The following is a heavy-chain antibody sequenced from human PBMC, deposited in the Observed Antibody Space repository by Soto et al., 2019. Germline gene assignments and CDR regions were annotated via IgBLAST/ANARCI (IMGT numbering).Heavy chain of an antibody. V-gene: IGHV1-69*12. Sequence: QVQLVQSGAEVKKPGSSVKVSCKASGGTFSSYAISWVRQAPGQGLEWMGGIIPIFGTANYAQKFQGRVTITADDSTSTAYMELSSLRSEDTAVYYCARDGAGLVTPDMYNWFDPWGQGTLVTVSS. CDR2: IIPIFGTA. J-gene: IGHJ5*02. CDR3: ARDGAGLVTPDMYNWFDP. D-gene: IGHD2-21*02. CDR1: GGTFSSYA.